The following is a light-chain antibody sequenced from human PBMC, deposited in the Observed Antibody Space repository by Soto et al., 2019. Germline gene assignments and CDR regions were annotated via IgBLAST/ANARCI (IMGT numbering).Light chain of an antibody. Sequence: EIVLTQSPATLSLSPGERATVSCRASQSISSQLAWYQQKPGQAPRLLIHDASNRATGIPARFSGSGSSTDFTLTISRLEPEDFAVYFCQQRSNWPLTFGGGTKVDIK. V-gene: IGKV3-11*01. J-gene: IGKJ4*01. CDR2: DAS. CDR1: QSISSQ. CDR3: QQRSNWPLT.